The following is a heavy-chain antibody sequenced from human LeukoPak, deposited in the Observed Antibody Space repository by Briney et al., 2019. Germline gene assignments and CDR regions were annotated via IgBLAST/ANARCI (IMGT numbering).Heavy chain of an antibody. CDR1: GVSFSGYY. CDR3: ARGHGVYNWFDP. J-gene: IGHJ5*02. D-gene: IGHD2-8*01. V-gene: IGHV4-34*01. CDR2: INHSGST. Sequence: SETLSLTCAVYGVSFSGYYWSWIRQPPGKGLEWIGEINHSGSTNYNPSLKSRVTISVDTSKNQFSLKLSSVTAADTAVNYCARGHGVYNWFDPWGQGTLVTVSS.